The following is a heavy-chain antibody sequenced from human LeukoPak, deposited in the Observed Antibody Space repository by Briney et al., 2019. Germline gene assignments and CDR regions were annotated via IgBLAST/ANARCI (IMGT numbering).Heavy chain of an antibody. Sequence: AGGSLSLSCAASGFTFSSYAMTWVRQPPGKGLEWVSGISGSGGTTYYEDSVKGRFTISRDNSKNTPYLQMNSLRAEDTAVYYCAKVMGDYYDSSGYYLAYYYTMDVWGQGTTVTASS. CDR3: AKVMGDYYDSSGYYLAYYYTMDV. D-gene: IGHD3-22*01. J-gene: IGHJ6*02. CDR1: GFTFSSYA. CDR2: ISGSGGTT. V-gene: IGHV3-23*01.